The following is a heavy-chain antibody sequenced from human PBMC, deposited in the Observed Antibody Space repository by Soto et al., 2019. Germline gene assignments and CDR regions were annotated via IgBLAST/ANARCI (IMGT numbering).Heavy chain of an antibody. J-gene: IGHJ4*02. Sequence: QVQLVQSGAEVKRPGSSVKVSCESSGDTFNSYVISWVRQAPGQGLEWMGGIIPIIGVTHYAQKFQGRVTITALSATCTAYMELTNLGVEDTALDYCARESLGAKGADHWGQGTLVTVSS. CDR2: IIPIIGVT. V-gene: IGHV1-69*17. D-gene: IGHD3-16*01. CDR1: GDTFNSYV. CDR3: ARESLGAKGADH.